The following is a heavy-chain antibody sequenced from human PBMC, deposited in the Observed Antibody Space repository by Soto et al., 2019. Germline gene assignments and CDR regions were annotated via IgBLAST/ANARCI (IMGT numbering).Heavy chain of an antibody. J-gene: IGHJ4*02. Sequence: GGSLRLSCAASGFTFSSYSMNWVRQAPGKGLEWVSSISSSSSYIYYADSVKGRFTISSDNAKNSLYLQMNSLRAEDTAVYYCARDLIVATNFDYWGQGTLVTVSS. CDR3: ARDLIVATNFDY. CDR1: GFTFSSYS. V-gene: IGHV3-21*01. CDR2: ISSSSSYI. D-gene: IGHD5-12*01.